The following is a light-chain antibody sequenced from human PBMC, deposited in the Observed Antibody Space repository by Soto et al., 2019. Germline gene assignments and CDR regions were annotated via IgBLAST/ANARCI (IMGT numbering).Light chain of an antibody. J-gene: IGKJ4*01. CDR3: QQYTNWVT. V-gene: IGKV3-15*01. CDR2: DAS. Sequence: EIVMTQSPVTLSLSPGETATLSCRASQTIRTTLAWYQQKAGQAPRLLIYDASTRATGIPARFSGSGSGTEFTLTISSLQSLDFAVYYCQQYTNWVTFGGLTQVEI. CDR1: QTIRTT.